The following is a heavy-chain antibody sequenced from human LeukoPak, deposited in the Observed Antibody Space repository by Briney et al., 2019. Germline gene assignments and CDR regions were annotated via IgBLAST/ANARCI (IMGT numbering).Heavy chain of an antibody. CDR1: GFTFSNAW. CDR2: INSDGSRT. V-gene: IGHV3-74*01. CDR3: ASSASYPLDY. J-gene: IGHJ4*02. Sequence: GGSLRLSCAASGFTFSNAWMSWVRQAPGKGLVWVSRINSDGSRTSYAGSVKGRFTISRDNAKNTLYLQMNSLRAEDTAVYYCASSASYPLDYWGQGTLVTVSS. D-gene: IGHD3-10*01.